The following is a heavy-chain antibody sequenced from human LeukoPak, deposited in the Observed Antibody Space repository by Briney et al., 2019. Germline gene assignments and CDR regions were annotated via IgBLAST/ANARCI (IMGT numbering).Heavy chain of an antibody. J-gene: IGHJ3*02. CDR2: ISGSGGST. CDR3: AKVYRDYGDYFAFDI. D-gene: IGHD4-17*01. CDR1: GITFSNYA. V-gene: IGHV3-23*01. Sequence: GGSLRLSCVASGITFSNYAVSWVRQAPGKGLEWVSAISGSGGSTYYADSVKGRFTISRDNSKNTLYLQMNTLRAEDTAVYYCAKVYRDYGDYFAFDIWGQGTMVTVSS.